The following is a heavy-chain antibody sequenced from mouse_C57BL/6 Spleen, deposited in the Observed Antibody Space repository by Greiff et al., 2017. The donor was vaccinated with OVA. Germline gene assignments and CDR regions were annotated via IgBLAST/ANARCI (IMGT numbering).Heavy chain of an antibody. Sequence: VQLQQPGAELVKPGASVKLSCKASGYTFTSYWMHWVKQRPGRGLEWIGRIDPNSGGTKYNEKFKSKATLTVDKPSRTAYMQLSSLTSEDSAVYVYARPYYASYCYAMDFWGQGTAVTVSS. D-gene: IGHD1-1*01. V-gene: IGHV1-72*01. J-gene: IGHJ4*01. CDR1: GYTFTSYW. CDR3: ARPYYASYCYAMDF. CDR2: IDPNSGGT.